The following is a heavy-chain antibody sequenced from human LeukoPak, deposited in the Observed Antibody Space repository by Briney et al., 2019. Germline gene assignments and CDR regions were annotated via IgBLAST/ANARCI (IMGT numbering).Heavy chain of an antibody. J-gene: IGHJ4*02. Sequence: PGGSLRLSCAASGFTVSSNYMSWVRQAPGKGLEWVSVIYSGGSTYYADSVKGRFTISRDNSKNTLYLQMNSLRAEDTAVYYCASGYYYDSSGYYYAAPWMYYWGQGTLVTVSS. CDR2: IYSGGST. CDR1: GFTVSSNY. D-gene: IGHD3-22*01. V-gene: IGHV3-53*01. CDR3: ASGYYYDSSGYYYAAPWMYY.